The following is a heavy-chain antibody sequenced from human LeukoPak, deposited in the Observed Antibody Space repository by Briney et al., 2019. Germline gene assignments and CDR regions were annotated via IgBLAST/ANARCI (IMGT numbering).Heavy chain of an antibody. D-gene: IGHD6-19*01. J-gene: IGHJ4*02. Sequence: GGSLRLSCAVSGFPFSVYEMNWVRQAPGKGLEWVSNIASSGTTIYYADSVKGRFSISRDNAMSSLYLQMNSLRVKDTAVYYCALLAVASDFDYWGQGALVTVSS. CDR2: IASSGTTI. V-gene: IGHV3-48*03. CDR3: ALLAVASDFDY. CDR1: GFPFSVYE.